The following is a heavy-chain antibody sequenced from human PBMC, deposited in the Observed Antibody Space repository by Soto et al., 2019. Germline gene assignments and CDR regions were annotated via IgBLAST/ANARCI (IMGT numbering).Heavy chain of an antibody. D-gene: IGHD1-26*01. CDR2: IYYSGST. J-gene: IGHJ4*02. CDR3: ARDVGPLSSGEEPYDY. CDR1: GDSISSGGYY. Sequence: TSETLSLTCTVSGDSISSGGYYWSWIRQHPGKSLEWIGYIYYSGSTYYNPSLKSRVTISVDTSKNQFSLKLSSVTAEDTAVYYCARDVGPLSSGEEPYDYWGQGTLVTVSS. V-gene: IGHV4-31*03.